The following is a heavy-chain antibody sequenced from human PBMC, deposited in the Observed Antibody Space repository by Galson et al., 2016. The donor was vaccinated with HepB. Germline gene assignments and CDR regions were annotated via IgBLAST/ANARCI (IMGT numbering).Heavy chain of an antibody. CDR2: TFYSGTT. Sequence: SETLSLTCNVSGGSVASYFWGWIWQPPGKGLEWIGYTFYSGTTNYHPSLQSRVTMSVDMSKNLLSLRLNSVTAADTAVYYCARVRSGYSGIADWGQGTLVTVPA. CDR1: GGSVASYF. D-gene: IGHD3-22*01. CDR3: ARVRSGYSGIAD. V-gene: IGHV4-59*02. J-gene: IGHJ4*02.